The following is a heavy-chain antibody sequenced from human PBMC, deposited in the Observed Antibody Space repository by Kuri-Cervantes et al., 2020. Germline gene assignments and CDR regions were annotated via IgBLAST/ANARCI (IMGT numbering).Heavy chain of an antibody. Sequence: ASVKVSCKVSGYTLSELSMHWVRQAPGKGLEWMGGADPEDGETIYAQKFQGRVTMTEDTSTDTAYMELSSLRSEDTAVYYCARSSGTLDYYYMDVWGKGTTVTVSS. D-gene: IGHD1-26*01. CDR1: GYTLSELS. J-gene: IGHJ6*03. CDR3: ARSSGTLDYYYMDV. V-gene: IGHV1-24*01. CDR2: ADPEDGET.